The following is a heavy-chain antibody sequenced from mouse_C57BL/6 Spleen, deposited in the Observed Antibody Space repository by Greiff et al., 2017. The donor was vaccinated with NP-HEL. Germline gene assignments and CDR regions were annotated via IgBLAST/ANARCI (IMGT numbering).Heavy chain of an antibody. D-gene: IGHD4-1*01. Sequence: EVQRVESGGGLVKPGGSLKLSCAASGFTFSSYAMSWVRQTPEKRLEWVATISDGGSYTYYPANVKGRFTISRDNAKNNLYLQMSHLKSEDTAMYYCAREELGLGYWGQGTTLTVSS. CDR3: AREELGLGY. CDR2: ISDGGSYT. V-gene: IGHV5-4*01. J-gene: IGHJ2*01. CDR1: GFTFSSYA.